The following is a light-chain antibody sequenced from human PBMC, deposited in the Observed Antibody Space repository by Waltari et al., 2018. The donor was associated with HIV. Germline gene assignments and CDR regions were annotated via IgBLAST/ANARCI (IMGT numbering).Light chain of an antibody. Sequence: QSALTQPPSASGSPGQSVTISCTGPSSDVGGYDYVSWYQQHPGKAPKLIIYEVNKRPSGVPDRVSGSKSGNTASLTVSGLQSEDEADYYCSSYAGSNNWGVFGGGTKLTVL. CDR3: SSYAGSNNWGV. J-gene: IGLJ2*01. V-gene: IGLV2-8*01. CDR1: SSDVGGYDY. CDR2: EVN.